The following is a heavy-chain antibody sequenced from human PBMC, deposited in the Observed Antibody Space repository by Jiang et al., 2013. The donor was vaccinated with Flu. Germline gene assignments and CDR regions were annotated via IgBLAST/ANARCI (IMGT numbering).Heavy chain of an antibody. CDR3: ARGVQYYYDTSGYYSPFDY. CDR1: GYTFTGYY. V-gene: IGHV1-2*02. CDR2: INPNSGGT. D-gene: IGHD3-22*01. J-gene: IGHJ4*02. Sequence: SGAEVKKPGASVKVSCKASGYTFTGYYMHWVRQAPGQGLEWMGWINPNSGGTNYAQKFQGRVTMTRDTSISTAYMELSRLRSDDTAVYYCARGVQYYYDTSGYYSPFDYWGQGTLVTVSS.